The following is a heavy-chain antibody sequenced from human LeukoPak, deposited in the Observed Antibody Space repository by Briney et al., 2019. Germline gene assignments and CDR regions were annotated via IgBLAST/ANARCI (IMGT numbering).Heavy chain of an antibody. CDR2: IRYDGSNK. CDR1: GFTFSSYG. Sequence: GGSLRLSCAASGFTFSSYGMHWVRQAPGKGLEWVAFIRYDGSNKYYADSVKGRFTISRDNSKNTLYLQMNSLRAEDTAVYYCARGHGRLAYYFDYWGQGTLVTVSS. J-gene: IGHJ4*02. CDR3: ARGHGRLAYYFDY. V-gene: IGHV3-30*02.